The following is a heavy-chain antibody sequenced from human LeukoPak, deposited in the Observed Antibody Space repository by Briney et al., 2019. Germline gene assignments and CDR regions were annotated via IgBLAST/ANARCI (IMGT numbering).Heavy chain of an antibody. CDR1: GFTVSSNY. CDR3: TRRGYMGDSFDV. Sequence: GGCLRLSCAASGFTVSSNYMSWVRQAPGKGLEWVSVIYSGGKTNYADSVKGRFTISSDKSKNTVFLQMSSLRGEDTAVYYCTRRGYMGDSFDVWGQGTLVTVS. CDR2: IYSGGKT. D-gene: IGHD3-16*02. J-gene: IGHJ3*01. V-gene: IGHV3-53*01.